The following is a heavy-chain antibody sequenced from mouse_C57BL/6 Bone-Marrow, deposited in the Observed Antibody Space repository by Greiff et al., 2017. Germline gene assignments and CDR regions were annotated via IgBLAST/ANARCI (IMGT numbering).Heavy chain of an antibody. CDR3: ARPLLLHWYFDV. J-gene: IGHJ1*03. D-gene: IGHD2-1*01. CDR1: GFTFSSYG. Sequence: VQLKESGGDLVKPGGSLKLSCAASGFTFSSYGMSWVRQTPDKRLEWVATISSGGSYTYYPDSVKGRFTISRDNAKNTLYLQMSSLKSEDTAMYYCARPLLLHWYFDVWGTGTTVTVSS. V-gene: IGHV5-6*01. CDR2: ISSGGSYT.